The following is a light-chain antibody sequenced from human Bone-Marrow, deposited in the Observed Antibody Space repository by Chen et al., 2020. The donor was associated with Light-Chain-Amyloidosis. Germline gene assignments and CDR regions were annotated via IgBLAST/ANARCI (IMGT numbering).Light chain of an antibody. CDR2: EVN. V-gene: IGLV2-23*02. J-gene: IGLJ2*01. Sequence: QSALTQPASVSGSPGQSITISCTGTSSDVGRYNLVSWDQQHPGRAPKFMIYEVNNRPSGISKRFAVTKTGNTASLTIAGHQAEDEADYYCCAYAGSSTVGVFGGGTKLTVL. CDR1: SSDVGRYNL. CDR3: CAYAGSSTVGV.